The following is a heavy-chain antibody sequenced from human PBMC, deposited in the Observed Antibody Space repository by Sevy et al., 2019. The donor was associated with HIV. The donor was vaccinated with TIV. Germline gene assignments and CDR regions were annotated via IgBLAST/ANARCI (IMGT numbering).Heavy chain of an antibody. Sequence: SETLSLTCTVSGGSISSSSYYWGWIRQPPGKGLEWIGSIYYSGSTYYNPSLKSRVTISVDTSKNQFSLKLSSVTAADTAVYYCSRRILHEYDFWSGYYYYYYYGMDVWGQGTTVTVSS. CDR2: IYYSGST. V-gene: IGHV4-39*01. CDR3: SRRILHEYDFWSGYYYYYYYGMDV. J-gene: IGHJ6*02. CDR1: GGSISSSSYY. D-gene: IGHD3-3*01.